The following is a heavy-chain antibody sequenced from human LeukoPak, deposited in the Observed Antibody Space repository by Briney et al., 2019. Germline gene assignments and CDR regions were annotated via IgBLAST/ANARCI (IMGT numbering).Heavy chain of an antibody. CDR1: GFTFSNSA. J-gene: IGHJ4*02. Sequence: PGGSLRLSCAASGFTFSNSAMSWVRQAPGKGLEWVSGISRSGGNTYYADSVRGRFTISRDNSKNTLYLQMNSLRAEDTAIYYCAKGHSGNYRVDYWGQGTLVTVSS. V-gene: IGHV3-23*01. CDR2: ISRSGGNT. D-gene: IGHD1-26*01. CDR3: AKGHSGNYRVDY.